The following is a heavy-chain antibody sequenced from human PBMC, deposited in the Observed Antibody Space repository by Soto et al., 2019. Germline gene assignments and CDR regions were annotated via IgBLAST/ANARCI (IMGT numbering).Heavy chain of an antibody. CDR1: GSSLRTSGVG. Sequence: QITLKESGPTLVKPTQTLTLTCTLSGSSLRTSGVGVAWIRQPPGKALEWVALIYWDDDKRYSPSLKSRLTIAKDTSNTQVFLTMTNMEPVDTGTYFCAQFFASLHEGISCDPWGQGNLVTGSS. J-gene: IGHJ5*02. CDR2: IYWDDDK. CDR3: AQFFASLHEGISCDP. V-gene: IGHV2-5*02. D-gene: IGHD4-4*01.